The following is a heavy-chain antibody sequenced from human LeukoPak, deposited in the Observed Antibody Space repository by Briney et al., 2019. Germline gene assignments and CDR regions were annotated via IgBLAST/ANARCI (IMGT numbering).Heavy chain of an antibody. J-gene: IGHJ4*02. CDR1: GFTFSRYS. D-gene: IGHD1-26*01. CDR3: ASFPWELRPT. Sequence: SGGSLRLSCAASGFTFSRYSMNWVRQAPGKGREWLSYITSGSDTIYYADSVEGRFTISRDNGRNSLYLQMNSLRAEDTAVYYCASFPWELRPTWGQGTLVTVSS. CDR2: ITSGSDTI. V-gene: IGHV3-48*01.